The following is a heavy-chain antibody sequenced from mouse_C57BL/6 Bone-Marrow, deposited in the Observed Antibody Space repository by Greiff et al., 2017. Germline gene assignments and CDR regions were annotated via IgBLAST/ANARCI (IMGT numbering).Heavy chain of an antibody. CDR3: ARRGTTVVSRYFDV. J-gene: IGHJ1*03. CDR2: ISSGGSYT. CDR1: GFTFSSYG. D-gene: IGHD1-1*01. Sequence: EVHLVESGGDLVKPGGSLKLSCAASGFTFSSYGMSWVRQTPDKRLEWVATISSGGSYTYYPDSVKGRFTISRDNAKNTLYLQMSSLKSEDTAMYYCARRGTTVVSRYFDVWGTGTTVTVSS. V-gene: IGHV5-6*01.